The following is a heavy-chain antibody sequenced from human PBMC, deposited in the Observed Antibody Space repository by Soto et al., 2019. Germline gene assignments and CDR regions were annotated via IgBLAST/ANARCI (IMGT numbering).Heavy chain of an antibody. CDR2: IDPSDSHT. CDR3: ARLLVAATGYYYYYYGMDV. D-gene: IGHD2-15*01. J-gene: IGHJ6*02. Sequence: GESLKISCKGSGYSFTSHWISWVRQMPGKGLEWMGRIDPSDSHTNYSPSFQGHVTISADKSISTAYLQWSSLKASDTAMYYCARLLVAATGYYYYYYGMDVWGQGTTVTVSS. V-gene: IGHV5-10-1*01. CDR1: GYSFTSHW.